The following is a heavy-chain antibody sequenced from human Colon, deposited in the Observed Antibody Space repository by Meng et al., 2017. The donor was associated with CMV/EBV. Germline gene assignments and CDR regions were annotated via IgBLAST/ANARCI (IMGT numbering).Heavy chain of an antibody. CDR2: IGGSGVST. Sequence: GESLKISCAASGFTFSTYAMTWVRQAPGKGLEWISTIGGSGVSTYYADSVQGRFTISRENSKNTLYLQMNSLRVEDAAVYYCARGGEMNHDYWGQGTLVTVSS. CDR1: GFTFSTYA. J-gene: IGHJ4*02. CDR3: ARGGEMNHDY. D-gene: IGHD1-14*01. V-gene: IGHV3-23*01.